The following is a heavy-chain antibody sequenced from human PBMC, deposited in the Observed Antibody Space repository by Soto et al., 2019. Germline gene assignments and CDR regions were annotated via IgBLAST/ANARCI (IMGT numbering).Heavy chain of an antibody. J-gene: IGHJ6*02. Sequence: SVKVSCKASGGSFSGYGVSWVRQAPGQGLEWIGGFIPIFGSKDFAQKFQDRVKFTADESLRTAYMELSSLRPEDTATYYCVIYSMIEILISFFAFCGQGSTVTVYS. V-gene: IGHV1-69*13. CDR2: FIPIFGSK. CDR1: GGSFSGYG. D-gene: IGHD3-16*01. CDR3: VIYSMIEILISFFAF.